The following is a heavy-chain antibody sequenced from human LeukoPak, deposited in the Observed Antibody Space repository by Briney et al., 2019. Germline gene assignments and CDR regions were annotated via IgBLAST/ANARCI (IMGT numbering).Heavy chain of an antibody. Sequence: PSETLSLTCTVSGDSISTYYWSWIRQPPGKGLEWIGYIHYSGSTNYNPSLRSRVTISVDTSKNQFSLKLSSVTAADTAVYYCARQEIAAAGTVYFDYWGQGTLVTVSS. CDR1: GDSISTYY. D-gene: IGHD6-13*01. J-gene: IGHJ4*02. CDR3: ARQEIAAAGTVYFDY. V-gene: IGHV4-59*08. CDR2: IHYSGST.